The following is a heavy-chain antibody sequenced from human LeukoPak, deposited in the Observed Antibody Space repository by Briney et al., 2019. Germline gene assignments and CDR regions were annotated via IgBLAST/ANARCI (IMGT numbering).Heavy chain of an antibody. D-gene: IGHD3-10*01. V-gene: IGHV3-43*02. Sequence: PGGSLRLSCAASGFTFDDYAMHWVRQAPGKGQEWVSLISGHGGSTYYADSVKGRFTISRDNSKNSLYLQMNSLRTEDTALYYCAKGNDYYGSGSYMDVWGKGTTVTVSS. CDR2: ISGHGGST. CDR1: GFTFDDYA. CDR3: AKGNDYYGSGSYMDV. J-gene: IGHJ6*03.